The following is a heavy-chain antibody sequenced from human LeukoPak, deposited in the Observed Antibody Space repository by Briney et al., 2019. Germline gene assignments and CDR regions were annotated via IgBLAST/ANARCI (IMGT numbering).Heavy chain of an antibody. D-gene: IGHD2-15*01. CDR2: IYPGDSDT. CDR1: GYSFTSYW. V-gene: IGHV5-51*01. J-gene: IGHJ3*02. Sequence: GESLKISCKGSGYSFTSYWIGWVRQMPGKGLEWMGIIYPGDSDTRYSPSFQGQVTISADKSISTAYLQWSSLKASDTAMYYCASGVVVGAATPGWGQWGAFDIWGQGTMVTVSS. CDR3: ASGVVVGAATPGWGQWGAFDI.